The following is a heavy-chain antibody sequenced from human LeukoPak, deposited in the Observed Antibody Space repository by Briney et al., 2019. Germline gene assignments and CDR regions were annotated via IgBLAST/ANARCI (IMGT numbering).Heavy chain of an antibody. CDR2: IYTSVSL. J-gene: IGHJ6*03. V-gene: IGHV4-4*09. CDR1: GGSISSYY. Sequence: SETLSLTCTVSGGSISSYYWSWVRQPPGPGLEWIGYIYTSVSLNYNPSLNSRVTISVDTSKSQFSLKLSSVTAADTAVYYCARLPSIVYYCYYKVVWGKGTTVTVSS. D-gene: IGHD3-16*02. CDR3: ARLPSIVYYCYYKVV.